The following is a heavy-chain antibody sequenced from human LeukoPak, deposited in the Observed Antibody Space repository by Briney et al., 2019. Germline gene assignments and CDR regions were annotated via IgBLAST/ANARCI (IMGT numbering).Heavy chain of an antibody. J-gene: IGHJ6*02. V-gene: IGHV3-23*01. D-gene: IGHD3-10*01. CDR1: GFTFSSYA. CDR3: AKESWFGEFFTDYYYGVDV. CDR2: ISGSGGST. Sequence: PGGSLRLSCAASGFTFSSYAMSWVRQAPGKGLEWVSAISGSGGSTYYADSVKGRFTISRDNSKNTLYLQMNSLRAEDTAVYYCAKESWFGEFFTDYYYGVDVWGQGTTVTVSS.